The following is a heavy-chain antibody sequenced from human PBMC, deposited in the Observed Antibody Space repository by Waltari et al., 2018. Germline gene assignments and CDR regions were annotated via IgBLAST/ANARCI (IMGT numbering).Heavy chain of an antibody. Sequence: EMQLVESGGGLVQPGGSRRLSCAASGFTFTTYEMNWVRQAPGKGLEWISYISSSGTSIYYADSVKGRFTISRDNAQDSLYLQMNSLRAEDTAVYYCARAAITGTGFDFWGQGSLVTVSS. CDR3: ARAAITGTGFDF. CDR1: GFTFTTYE. V-gene: IGHV3-48*03. J-gene: IGHJ4*02. CDR2: ISSSGTSI. D-gene: IGHD1-20*01.